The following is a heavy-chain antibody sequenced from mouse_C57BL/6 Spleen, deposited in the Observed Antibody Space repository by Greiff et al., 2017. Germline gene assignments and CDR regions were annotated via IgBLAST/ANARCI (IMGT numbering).Heavy chain of an antibody. J-gene: IGHJ3*01. CDR3: ISAAPYDYDGPWFAY. CDR1: GYTFTDYE. V-gene: IGHV1-15*01. CDR2: IDPETGGT. Sequence: VQLQQSGAELVRPGASVTLSCKASGYTFTDYEMHWVKQTPVHGLEWIGAIDPETGGTAYNQKFKGKAILTADKSSSTAYMELRSLTSEDSAVYSCISAAPYDYDGPWFAYWGQGTLVTVSA. D-gene: IGHD2-4*01.